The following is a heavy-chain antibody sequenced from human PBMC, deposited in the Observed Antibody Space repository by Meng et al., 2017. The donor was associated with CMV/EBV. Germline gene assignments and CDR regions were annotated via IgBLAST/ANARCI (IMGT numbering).Heavy chain of an antibody. J-gene: IGHJ6*02. Sequence: GESLKISCAASGFTFSSYDMHWVRQATGKGLEWVSAIGTAGDTYYPGSVKGRFTISRENAKNSSYLQMNSLRAGDTAVYYCARGPGYCSSTSCYMWLDGGGMDVWGQGTTVTVSS. CDR1: GFTFSSYD. CDR3: ARGPGYCSSTSCYMWLDGGGMDV. V-gene: IGHV3-13*01. CDR2: IGTAGDT. D-gene: IGHD2-2*02.